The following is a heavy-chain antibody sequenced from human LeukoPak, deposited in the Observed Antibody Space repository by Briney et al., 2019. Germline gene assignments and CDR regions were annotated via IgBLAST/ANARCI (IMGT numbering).Heavy chain of an antibody. CDR3: ARVGSGQEQEPYYYYYYYMDV. CDR1: GGSISSSSYY. J-gene: IGHJ6*03. CDR2: IYYSGST. V-gene: IGHV4-39*02. Sequence: SETLSLTCTVSGGSISSSSYYWGWIRQPPGQGLEWIGSIYYSGSTYYNPSLKSRVTISVDTSKNHFSLKLSSVTAADTAVYYCARVGSGQEQEPYYYYYYYMDVWGKGTTVTASS. D-gene: IGHD1-14*01.